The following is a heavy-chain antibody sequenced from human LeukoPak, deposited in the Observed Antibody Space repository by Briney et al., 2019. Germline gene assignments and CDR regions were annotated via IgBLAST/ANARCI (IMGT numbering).Heavy chain of an antibody. V-gene: IGHV3-21*01. D-gene: IGHD2-2*01. Sequence: PGGSLRLSCAASGFTFSSYSMNWVRQAPGKGLEWVSSISSSSSYIYYADSVKGRFTISRDNAKNSLFLQVNSLRAEDTAVYYCARVLGRQLAQSVDYWGQGTLVTVSS. J-gene: IGHJ4*02. CDR3: ARVLGRQLAQSVDY. CDR1: GFTFSSYS. CDR2: ISSSSSYI.